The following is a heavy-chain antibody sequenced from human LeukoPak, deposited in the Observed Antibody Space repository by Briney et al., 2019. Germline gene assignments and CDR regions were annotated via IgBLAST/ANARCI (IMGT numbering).Heavy chain of an antibody. Sequence: GGSLRLSCAASGFTFSSFGMHWVRQAPGQGLEWVAFILYDGTNKYYADSVKGRFTISRDNSKNTLYLQMNNLRAEDTAVYYCAPRVVGSAPFDYWGQGTLVTVSS. CDR1: GFTFSSFG. CDR2: ILYDGTNK. V-gene: IGHV3-30*02. CDR3: APRVVGSAPFDY. J-gene: IGHJ4*02. D-gene: IGHD2-15*01.